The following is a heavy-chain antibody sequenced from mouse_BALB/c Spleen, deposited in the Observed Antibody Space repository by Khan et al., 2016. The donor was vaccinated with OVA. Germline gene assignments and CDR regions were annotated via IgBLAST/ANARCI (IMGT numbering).Heavy chain of an antibody. CDR2: INPSHGGT. J-gene: IGHJ3*01. CDR1: GYTFTTYW. V-gene: IGHV1S81*02. CDR3: ARSGDGHYPFLY. Sequence: VQLQESGAELVRPGVSVKLSCKASGYTFTTYWVFWIKKRLEEGLERIGEINPSHGGTNYNEKFRNKATLTVDTSYSTAYMQLSSLTSEDSAVYYCARSGDGHYPFLYWGQGTLVTVSA. D-gene: IGHD2-3*01.